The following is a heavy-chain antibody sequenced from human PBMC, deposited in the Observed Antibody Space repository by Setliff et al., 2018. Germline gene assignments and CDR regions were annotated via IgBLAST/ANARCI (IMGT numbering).Heavy chain of an antibody. V-gene: IGHV3-11*04. Sequence: PGGSLRLSCAASGLDFSYYYMRWARQAPGKGLERVSKTHTDGITIYSDSVRGRFTIFRDSAKNSLHLQMTSLSAEDTAVYYCARRLPYFGMDVWGQGTTVTVSS. CDR3: ARRLPYFGMDV. CDR2: THTDGITI. CDR1: GLDFSYYY. J-gene: IGHJ6*02. D-gene: IGHD2-15*01.